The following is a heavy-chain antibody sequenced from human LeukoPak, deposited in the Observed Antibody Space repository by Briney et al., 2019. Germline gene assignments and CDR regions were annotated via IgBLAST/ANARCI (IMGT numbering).Heavy chain of an antibody. V-gene: IGHV3-21*01. CDR1: GFSFSSYS. D-gene: IGHD2-15*01. CDR2: ISRTSDDI. CDR3: AKDLPAAVD. Sequence: SGGSLRLSCATSGFSFSSYSMSWVRQAPGKGLEWVSFISRTSDDIYHADSVKGRFTISRGNANNSLYLQMNSLRAEDTGVYYCAKDLPAAVDWGQGTLVTVSS. J-gene: IGHJ4*02.